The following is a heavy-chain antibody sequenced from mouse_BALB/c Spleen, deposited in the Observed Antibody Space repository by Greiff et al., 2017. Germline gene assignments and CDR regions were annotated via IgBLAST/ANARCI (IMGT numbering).Heavy chain of an antibody. D-gene: IGHD4-1*01. V-gene: IGHV5-9-4*01. J-gene: IGHJ3*01. Sequence: EVKLVESGGGLVTPGGSLKLSCAASGFTFSSYAMSWVRQSPEKGLEWVAEISSGGSYTYYPDTVTGRFTISRDNAKNTLYLEMSSLRSEDTAMYYCARDLGRGRFAYWGQGTLVTVSA. CDR3: ARDLGRGRFAY. CDR1: GFTFSSYA. CDR2: ISSGGSYT.